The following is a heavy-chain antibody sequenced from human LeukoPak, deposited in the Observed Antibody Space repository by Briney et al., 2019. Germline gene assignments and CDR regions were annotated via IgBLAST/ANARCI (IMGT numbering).Heavy chain of an antibody. CDR1: GYTFTGYY. Sequence: ASVKVSCKASGYTFTGYYMHWVRQAPGQGLEWMGWINPNSGGTNYAQKFQGRVTMTRDTSISTAYMGLSRLRSDDTAVYYCARTAVAGIYYFDYWGQGTLVTVSS. V-gene: IGHV1-2*02. CDR3: ARTAVAGIYYFDY. D-gene: IGHD6-19*01. J-gene: IGHJ4*02. CDR2: INPNSGGT.